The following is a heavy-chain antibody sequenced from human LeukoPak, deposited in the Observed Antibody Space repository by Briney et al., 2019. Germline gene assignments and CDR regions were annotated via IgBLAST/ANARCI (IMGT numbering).Heavy chain of an antibody. Sequence: ASVTVSCKASGYTFTSYYMHWVRQAPGQGLEWMGIINPSGGSTSYAQKFQGRVTMTRDMSTSTVYMELSSLRSEDTAVYYCARGCEYSSGWSCSCNWFDPWGQGTLVTVSS. D-gene: IGHD6-19*01. CDR2: INPSGGST. CDR1: GYTFTSYY. CDR3: ARGCEYSSGWSCSCNWFDP. V-gene: IGHV1-46*01. J-gene: IGHJ5*02.